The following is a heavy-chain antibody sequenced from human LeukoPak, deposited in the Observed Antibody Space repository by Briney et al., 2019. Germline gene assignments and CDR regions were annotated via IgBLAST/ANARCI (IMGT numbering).Heavy chain of an antibody. V-gene: IGHV3-74*01. CDR2: IIVDGSRI. J-gene: IGHJ3*02. CDR3: ARDRAVYSDSRGYYPDAFDI. D-gene: IGHD3-22*01. Sequence: PGGSLRLSCVVSGFTFSSYWMHWVRQAPGKGLVWVSRIIVDGSRIRYADSVKGRFTISRDNAKNTLYLQMNSLRAEDTAVYYCARDRAVYSDSRGYYPDAFDIWGQGTMVTVPS. CDR1: GFTFSSYW.